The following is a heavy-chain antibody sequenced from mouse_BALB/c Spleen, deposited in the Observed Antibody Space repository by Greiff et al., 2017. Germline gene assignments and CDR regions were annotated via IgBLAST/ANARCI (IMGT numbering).Heavy chain of an antibody. CDR1: GYSFTSYY. J-gene: IGHJ1*01. V-gene: IGHV1S135*01. D-gene: IGHD2-10*01. CDR2: IDPFNGGT. CDR3: ARSASYGNWYFDV. Sequence: EVQLQQSGPELMKPGASVKISCKASGYSFTSYYMHWVKQSHGKSLEWIGYIDPFNGGTSYNQKFKGKATLTVDKSSSTAYMHLSSLTSEDSAVYYCARSASYGNWYFDVWGAGTTVTVSS.